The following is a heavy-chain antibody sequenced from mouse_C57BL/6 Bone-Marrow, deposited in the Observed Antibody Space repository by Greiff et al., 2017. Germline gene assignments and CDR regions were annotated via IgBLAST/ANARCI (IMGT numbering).Heavy chain of an antibody. Sequence: EVQRVESGGGLVKPGGSLKLSCAASGFTFSSYAMSWVRQTPEKRLEWVATISDGGSYTYYPDNVKGRFTISRDNAKNNLYLQMSHLKSEDTAMYYCARERLAYFDDWGQGTTLTVSS. D-gene: IGHD2-4*01. CDR1: GFTFSSYA. CDR3: ARERLAYFDD. CDR2: ISDGGSYT. J-gene: IGHJ2*01. V-gene: IGHV5-4*01.